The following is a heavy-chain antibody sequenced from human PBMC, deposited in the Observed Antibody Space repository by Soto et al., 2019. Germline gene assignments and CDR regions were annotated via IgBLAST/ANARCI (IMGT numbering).Heavy chain of an antibody. D-gene: IGHD3-9*01. CDR2: VDSTGT. CDR3: ATFQTMSLVRVGAFNI. J-gene: IGHJ3*02. Sequence: EALSLTCTVSGGVIGSSYWTWIRQPPGKVLEWIGNVDSTGTSYAPSLKSRVTISLDTSKNQFSLEMTSVTAADTAVCFCATFQTMSLVRVGAFNIWGQGXLVTVSS. V-gene: IGHV4-4*08. CDR1: GGVIGSSY.